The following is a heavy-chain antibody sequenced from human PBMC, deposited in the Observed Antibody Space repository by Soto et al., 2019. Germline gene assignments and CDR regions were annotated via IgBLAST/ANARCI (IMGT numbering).Heavy chain of an antibody. CDR1: GFTFSSYS. CDR3: AREGVQHGSGPYYYYGMDG. J-gene: IGHJ6*02. CDR2: ISSSSSYI. V-gene: IGHV3-21*01. Sequence: GGSLRLSCAASGFTFSSYSMNWVRQAPGKGLEWVSSISSSSSYIYYADSVKGRFTISRDNAKNSLYLQMNSLRAEDTAVYYCAREGVQHGSGPYYYYGMDGWGQGTTVTVSS. D-gene: IGHD3-10*01.